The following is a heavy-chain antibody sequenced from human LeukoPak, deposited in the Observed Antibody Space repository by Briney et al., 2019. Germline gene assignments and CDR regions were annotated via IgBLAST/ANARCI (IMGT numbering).Heavy chain of an antibody. CDR2: INPNSGGT. J-gene: IGHJ4*02. D-gene: IGHD3-10*01. Sequence: ASVKVSCTASGYTFTGYYMHWVRQAPGQGLEWMGRINPNSGGTNYARKFQGRVTMTRDTSISTAYMELSRLRSDDTAVYYCARVAGALSDYYGSGSYYHGAYFDYWGQGTLVTVSS. V-gene: IGHV1-2*06. CDR3: ARVAGALSDYYGSGSYYHGAYFDY. CDR1: GYTFTGYY.